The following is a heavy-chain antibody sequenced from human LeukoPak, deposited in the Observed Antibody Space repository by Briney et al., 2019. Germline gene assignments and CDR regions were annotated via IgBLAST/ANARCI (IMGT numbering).Heavy chain of an antibody. Sequence: GESLKISCKGSGYSFTSYWIGWVRQMPGKGLEWMGIIYPGDSDTRYSPSFQGQVTISADKSISTAYLQWSSLKASDTAMYYCSGLPSGVYSSSWSFYYHGKDVWGQGTKVTVP. V-gene: IGHV5-51*01. J-gene: IGHJ6*02. D-gene: IGHD6-13*01. CDR2: IYPGDSDT. CDR3: SGLPSGVYSSSWSFYYHGKDV. CDR1: GYSFTSYW.